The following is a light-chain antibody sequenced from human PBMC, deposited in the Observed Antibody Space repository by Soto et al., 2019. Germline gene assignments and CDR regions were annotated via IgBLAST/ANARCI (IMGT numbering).Light chain of an antibody. CDR1: QSVRSN. J-gene: IGKJ1*01. Sequence: EIVMTQSPATLSVSPGERATLSCRASQSVRSNLAWYQQKPGQAPRLLIYGASTRATGIPARFSGSGSGTEFTLTISSLQSEDFATYYCQQYNSYSTWTFGQGTKVEIK. CDR3: QQYNSYSTWT. CDR2: GAS. V-gene: IGKV3-15*01.